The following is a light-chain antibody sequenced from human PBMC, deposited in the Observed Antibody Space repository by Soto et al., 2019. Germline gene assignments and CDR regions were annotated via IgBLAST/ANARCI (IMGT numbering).Light chain of an antibody. V-gene: IGKV1-5*03. CDR1: QSISSW. CDR2: KAS. J-gene: IGKJ2*02. Sequence: DIQMTQSPSTLSASVGDRVTITCRASQSISSWLAWYQQKPGKAPKLLIYKASSLESGVTSRFSGSGSGTEFTLTISSLQPDDCATYYCQQDNSYPWTFGQGTKLEIK. CDR3: QQDNSYPWT.